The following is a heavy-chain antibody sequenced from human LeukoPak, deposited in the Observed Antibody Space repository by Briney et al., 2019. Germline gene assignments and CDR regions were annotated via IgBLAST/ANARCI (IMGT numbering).Heavy chain of an antibody. V-gene: IGHV4-39*07. J-gene: IGHJ4*02. CDR1: GGSISLYY. CDR3: ARERGSPRGSLVDY. Sequence: SETLSLTCTVSGGSISLYYWSWIRQPPGKGLEWIGSIYYSGSTYYNPSLKSRVTISVDTSKNQFSLKLSSVTAADTAVYYCARERGSPRGSLVDYWGQGTLVTVSS. CDR2: IYYSGST. D-gene: IGHD2-15*01.